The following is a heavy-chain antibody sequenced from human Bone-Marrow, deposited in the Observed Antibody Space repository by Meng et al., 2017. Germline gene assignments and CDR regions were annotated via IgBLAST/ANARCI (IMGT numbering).Heavy chain of an antibody. Sequence: QVQRVQSGAEVKKPGASVKVSCKPSGYNSPDYYIHWVRQAPGQGLEWLGRIDCNNGGAIYAQKFQDRVTMTRDTSITTAYMDLSRLTSDDTAVYYCARDAGRAAGPRWGQGTLVTVSS. V-gene: IGHV1-2*06. CDR3: ARDAGRAAGPR. J-gene: IGHJ4*02. CDR2: IDCNNGGA. CDR1: GYNSPDYY. D-gene: IGHD6-13*01.